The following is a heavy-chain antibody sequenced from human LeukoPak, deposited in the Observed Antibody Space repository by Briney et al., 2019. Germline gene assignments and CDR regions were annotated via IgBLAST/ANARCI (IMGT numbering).Heavy chain of an antibody. CDR3: ARGRGPLDY. CDR2: INHSGST. Sequence: TSETLSLTCAVYGGSFSGYYWSWIRQPPGKGLEWIGEINHSGSTNYNPSLKSRVTISVDTSKNQFSPKLSSVTAADTAVYYCARGRGPLDYWGQGTLVTVSS. CDR1: GGSFSGYY. D-gene: IGHD5-12*01. V-gene: IGHV4-34*01. J-gene: IGHJ4*02.